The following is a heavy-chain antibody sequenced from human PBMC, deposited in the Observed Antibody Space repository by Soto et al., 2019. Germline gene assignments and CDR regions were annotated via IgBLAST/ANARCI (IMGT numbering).Heavy chain of an antibody. J-gene: IGHJ4*02. V-gene: IGHV1-46*01. D-gene: IGHD5-18*01. CDR3: ARVPYRSGLLLYLDY. CDR1: GYMFTDYH. Sequence: GXSVKVSCNASGYMFTDYHWNLVRQAPGQGLEWMGIINPNGGDTRYAQKFQGRVTMTRDTSTSTVYMEVSSLRSEDTALYYCARVPYRSGLLLYLDYWGQGTLVTVSS. CDR2: INPNGGDT.